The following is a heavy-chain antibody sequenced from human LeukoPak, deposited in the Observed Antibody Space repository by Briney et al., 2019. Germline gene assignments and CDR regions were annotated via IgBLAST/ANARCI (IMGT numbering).Heavy chain of an antibody. Sequence: GGSLRLSCAASGFTFSSSSISWVRQAPGKGLEWVSAITDAVGSTHYADSVKGRFTISSDNSKNTVYLQMNSLRPEDMAVYYCAKEIFSGLLYIDYWGQGALVTVSS. V-gene: IGHV3-23*01. D-gene: IGHD5-12*01. CDR1: GFTFSSSS. J-gene: IGHJ4*02. CDR2: ITDAVGST. CDR3: AKEIFSGLLYIDY.